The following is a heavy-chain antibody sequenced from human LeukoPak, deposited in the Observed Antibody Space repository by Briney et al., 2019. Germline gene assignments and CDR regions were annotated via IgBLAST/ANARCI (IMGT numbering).Heavy chain of an antibody. CDR1: GFTFSSYS. CDR2: ISSSSSYI. J-gene: IGHJ3*02. Sequence: GGPLRLSCAASGFTFSSYSMNWVRQAPGKGLEGVSSISSSSSYIYYADSVKGRFTISRDNAKNSLYLKINTLRAEDTAVSYCARRDYSDAFDIWGQGTMVTVSS. V-gene: IGHV3-21*01. D-gene: IGHD2-15*01. CDR3: ARRDYSDAFDI.